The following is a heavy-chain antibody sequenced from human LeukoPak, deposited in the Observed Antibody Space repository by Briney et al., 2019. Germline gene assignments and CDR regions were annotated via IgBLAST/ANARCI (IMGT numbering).Heavy chain of an antibody. CDR1: GFPFSSYS. J-gene: IGHJ6*02. CDR2: IKPDGTTK. V-gene: IGHV3-7*03. D-gene: IGHD2-2*01. CDR3: AREPSPPYCSSTSCSYYYYGMDV. Sequence: GGSLRLSCAASGFPFSSYSMTWVRQAPGKGLEWVANIKPDGTTKFYVDSVKGRFTISRDNALNSLYLQMNSLRAEDTAVYYCAREPSPPYCSSTSCSYYYYGMDVWGQGTTVTVSS.